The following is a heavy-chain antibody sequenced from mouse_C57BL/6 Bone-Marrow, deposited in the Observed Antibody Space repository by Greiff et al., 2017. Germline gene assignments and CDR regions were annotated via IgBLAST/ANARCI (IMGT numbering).Heavy chain of an antibody. D-gene: IGHD2-4*01. Sequence: QVQLQQSGAELVRPGASVTLSCKASGYTFTDYEMHWVKQTPVHGLEWIGAIDPETGGTAYNQKFKGKAILTADKSSSTAYMELRSLTSEDSAVYYCTRSGYYDYDRGAYWGQGTLVTVSA. CDR3: TRSGYYDYDRGAY. V-gene: IGHV1-15*01. CDR2: IDPETGGT. J-gene: IGHJ3*01. CDR1: GYTFTDYE.